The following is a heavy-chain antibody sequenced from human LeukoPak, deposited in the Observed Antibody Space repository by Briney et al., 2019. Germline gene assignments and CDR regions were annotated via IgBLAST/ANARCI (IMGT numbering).Heavy chain of an antibody. CDR1: GFTFSSYE. D-gene: IGHD4-23*01. CDR3: ASGPTVVTPVDY. Sequence: GGSLRLSCAASGFTFSSYEMNWVRQAPGKGLEWVSYISSSGSTIYYADSVKGRFTISRDNAKNSLYLQMNSLSAEDTAVYYCASGPTVVTPVDYWGQGTLVTVSS. J-gene: IGHJ4*02. V-gene: IGHV3-48*03. CDR2: ISSSGSTI.